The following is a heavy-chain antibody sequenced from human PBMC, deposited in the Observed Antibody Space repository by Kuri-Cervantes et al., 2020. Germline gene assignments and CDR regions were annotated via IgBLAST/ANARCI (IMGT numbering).Heavy chain of an antibody. CDR1: GFTFRSYW. CDR2: VTSRGTTV. D-gene: IGHD3-9*01. J-gene: IGHJ4*02. Sequence: GGSLRPSCAASGFTFRSYWMSWVRQPPGQGLEWVAVVTSRGTTVSYADSVKGRFTISRDNTKNSLYLQMNSLRAEDTALYYCAKHFDFDWLLRGLDYWGQGTLVTVSS. CDR3: AKHFDFDWLLRGLDY. V-gene: IGHV3-48*04.